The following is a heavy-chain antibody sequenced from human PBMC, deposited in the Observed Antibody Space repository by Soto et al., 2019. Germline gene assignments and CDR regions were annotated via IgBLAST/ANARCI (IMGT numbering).Heavy chain of an antibody. CDR2: IYNSATT. Sequence: TLSLTCTVSGGSISTGGYYWSWIRQHPGKGLEWIGYIYNSATTYYNPSLKSRVTISVDTSKNQFSLKLSSVTVADTAVYYCARTNYDSSGYSSLYYFDFWGQGTLVTVSS. CDR3: ARTNYDSSGYSSLYYFDF. D-gene: IGHD3-22*01. V-gene: IGHV4-31*03. J-gene: IGHJ4*02. CDR1: GGSISTGGYY.